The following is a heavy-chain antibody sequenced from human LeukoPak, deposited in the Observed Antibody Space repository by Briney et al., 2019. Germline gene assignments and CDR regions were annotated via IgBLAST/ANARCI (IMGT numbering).Heavy chain of an antibody. V-gene: IGHV3-23*01. Sequence: PGGSLRLSCAASGFTFDDYAMHWVRQAPGKGLEWVSAISGSGGSTYYADSVKGRFTISRDNSKNTLSLQMNSLRAEDTAVYYCAEGGAAAADFDYWGQGTLVTVSS. CDR3: AEGGAAAADFDY. J-gene: IGHJ4*02. CDR2: ISGSGGST. D-gene: IGHD6-13*01. CDR1: GFTFDDYA.